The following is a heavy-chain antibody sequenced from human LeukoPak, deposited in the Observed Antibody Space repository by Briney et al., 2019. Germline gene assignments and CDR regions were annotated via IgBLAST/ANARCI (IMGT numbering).Heavy chain of an antibody. V-gene: IGHV5-51*01. Sequence: GESLKISCKGSGYSFTSYWIGWVRQMPGQGLEWMGIIYPDDSNTIYGPSFQGQVTISADKSISTAYLQWSSLKASDTAMYYCARQNFWSGYHPRDDYMDVWGKGTTVTVSS. CDR1: GYSFTSYW. D-gene: IGHD3-3*01. J-gene: IGHJ6*03. CDR3: ARQNFWSGYHPRDDYMDV. CDR2: IYPDDSNT.